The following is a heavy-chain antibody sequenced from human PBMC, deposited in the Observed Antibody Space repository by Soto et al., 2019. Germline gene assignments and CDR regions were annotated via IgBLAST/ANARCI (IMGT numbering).Heavy chain of an antibody. CDR3: ARKRVGATAHFDS. CDR2: IYYSGST. J-gene: IGHJ4*02. CDR1: GGSISSYY. V-gene: IGHV4-59*01. Sequence: SETLSLTCAVSGGSISSYYWSWIRQPPGKGLEWIGYIYYSGSTNYNPSLKSRVTISVDTSKNQFSLKLSSVTAADTAVYYCARKRVGATAHFDSWGQGTLVTVSS. D-gene: IGHD1-26*01.